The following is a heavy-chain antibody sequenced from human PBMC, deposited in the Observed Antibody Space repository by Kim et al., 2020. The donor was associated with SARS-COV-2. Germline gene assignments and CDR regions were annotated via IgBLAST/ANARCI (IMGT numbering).Heavy chain of an antibody. Sequence: SETLSLTCTVSGGSISSGGYYWSWIRQHPGKGLEWIGYIYYSGSTYYNPSLKSRVTISVDTSKNQFSLKLSSVTAADTAVYYCARERRYCSSTSCYGPYYYYGMDVWGQGTTVTVSS. CDR2: IYYSGST. CDR1: GGSISSGGYY. V-gene: IGHV4-31*03. D-gene: IGHD2-2*01. J-gene: IGHJ6*02. CDR3: ARERRYCSSTSCYGPYYYYGMDV.